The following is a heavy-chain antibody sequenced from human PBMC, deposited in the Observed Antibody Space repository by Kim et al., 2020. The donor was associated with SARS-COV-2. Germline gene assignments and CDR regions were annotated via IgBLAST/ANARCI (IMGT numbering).Heavy chain of an antibody. Sequence: GGSLRLSCAASGFTFSSYGMHWVRQAPGKGLEWVAVISYDGSNKYYADSVKGRFTISRDNSKNTLYLQMNSLRAEDTAVYYCASRGVDCGGDCYSSYYYYGMDVWGQGTTVTVSS. V-gene: IGHV3-33*05. D-gene: IGHD2-21*02. CDR3: ASRGVDCGGDCYSSYYYYGMDV. CDR1: GFTFSSYG. CDR2: ISYDGSNK. J-gene: IGHJ6*02.